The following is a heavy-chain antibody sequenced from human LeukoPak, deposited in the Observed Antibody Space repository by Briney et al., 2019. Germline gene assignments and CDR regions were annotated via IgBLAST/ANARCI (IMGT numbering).Heavy chain of an antibody. CDR3: ARDPYDSSGYRFDY. CDR1: GGSISSGGYY. V-gene: IGHV4-31*03. Sequence: PSQTLSLTCTVSGGSISSGGYYWSWIRQHPGKRPEWIGYIYYSGSTYYNPSLKSRVTISVDTSKNQFSLKLSSVTAADTAVYYCARDPYDSSGYRFDYWGQGTLVTVSS. J-gene: IGHJ4*02. CDR2: IYYSGST. D-gene: IGHD3-22*01.